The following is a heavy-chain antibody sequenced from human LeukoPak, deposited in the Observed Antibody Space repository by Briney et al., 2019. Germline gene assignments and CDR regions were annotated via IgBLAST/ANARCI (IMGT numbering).Heavy chain of an antibody. J-gene: IGHJ4*02. CDR3: ARQDGDISGYATDY. V-gene: IGHV4-34*01. D-gene: IGHD3-22*01. Sequence: SETLSLTCAVYGGSFSGYYWSWIRQPPGKGLEWIGEINHSGSTNYNPSLKSRVTISVDTSKNQFSLKLSSVTAADTAVYYSARQDGDISGYATDYWGQGTLVTVSS. CDR2: INHSGST. CDR1: GGSFSGYY.